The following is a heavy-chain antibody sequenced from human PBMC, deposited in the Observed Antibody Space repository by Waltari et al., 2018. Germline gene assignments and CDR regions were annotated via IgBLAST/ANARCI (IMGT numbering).Heavy chain of an antibody. Sequence: QVQLQQWGAGLLKPSETLSLTCAVYGGSFSGYYWSWLRQPPGKGLEWIGEIKHSGSTNYNPSRKSRVTISVDTSKNQFSLKLSSVTAADTAVYYCARARRASGVTTIYFDYWGQGTLVTVSS. CDR2: IKHSGST. CDR1: GGSFSGYY. D-gene: IGHD4-4*01. CDR3: ARARRASGVTTIYFDY. J-gene: IGHJ4*02. V-gene: IGHV4-34*01.